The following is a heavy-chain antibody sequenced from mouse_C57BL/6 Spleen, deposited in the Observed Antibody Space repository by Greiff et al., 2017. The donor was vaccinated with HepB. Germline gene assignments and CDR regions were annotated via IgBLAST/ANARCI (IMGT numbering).Heavy chain of an antibody. J-gene: IGHJ4*01. Sequence: EVKLMESGGGLVQPKGSLKLSCAASGFSFNTYAMNWVRQAPGKGLEWVARIRSKSNNYAKYYADSVKDRFTISRDDSESMLYLQMNNLKTEDTAMYYCVRHLDYWGQGTSVTVSS. V-gene: IGHV10-1*01. CDR1: GFSFNTYA. CDR2: IRSKSNNYAK. CDR3: VRHLDY.